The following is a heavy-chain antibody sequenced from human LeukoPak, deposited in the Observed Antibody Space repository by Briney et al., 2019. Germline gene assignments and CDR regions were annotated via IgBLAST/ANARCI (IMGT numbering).Heavy chain of an antibody. J-gene: IGHJ4*02. Sequence: PGGSLRLSCAASVFTFNHYYMIWMRQAPGKGLEWVSYISTSGTSVYYADSVKGRLTISRDNAKNSLYLQVNSLRAEDTAVYYCSRDYIDGSRGKGAYYFDYWGQGTLVTVSS. D-gene: IGHD5-18*01. CDR1: VFTFNHYY. V-gene: IGHV3-11*01. CDR3: SRDYIDGSRGKGAYYFDY. CDR2: ISTSGTSV.